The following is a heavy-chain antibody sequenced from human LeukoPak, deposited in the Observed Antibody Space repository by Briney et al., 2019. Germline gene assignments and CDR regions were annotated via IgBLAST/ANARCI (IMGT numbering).Heavy chain of an antibody. CDR3: AKDGYGSGSDTP. CDR2: IRSDGNDK. CDR1: AFTFSRYG. Sequence: GGSLRLSCAASAFTFSRYGMHWVRQAPGRGLEWVALIRSDGNDKYYADSVKGRFTISRDNSKNTLSLQMKRLRTEDTAVFYLAKDGYGSGSDTPWGQGTLVTVSS. V-gene: IGHV3-30*02. D-gene: IGHD3-10*01. J-gene: IGHJ5*02.